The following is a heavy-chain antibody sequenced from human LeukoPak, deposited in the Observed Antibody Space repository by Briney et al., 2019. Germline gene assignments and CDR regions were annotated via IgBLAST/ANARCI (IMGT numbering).Heavy chain of an antibody. CDR3: ARSKGSGGSFYYYMDV. J-gene: IGHJ6*03. Sequence: PGGSLRLSCAASGFPFSDYVMHWVRQAPGKGLEWVAVIRYDGNNKYYADSVKGRFTISRDNSKNMLYLQMNSLGTEDTAVYYCARSKGSGGSFYYYMDVWGKGTTVTVSS. CDR1: GFPFSDYV. V-gene: IGHV3-30*02. CDR2: IRYDGNNK. D-gene: IGHD2-15*01.